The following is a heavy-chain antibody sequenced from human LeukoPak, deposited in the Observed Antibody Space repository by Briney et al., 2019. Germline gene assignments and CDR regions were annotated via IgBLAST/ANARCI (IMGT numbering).Heavy chain of an antibody. CDR2: ISSSSSTI. D-gene: IGHD2-21*01. CDR1: GFTFSSYS. V-gene: IGHV3-48*04. J-gene: IGHJ4*02. Sequence: GGSLRLSCAASGFTFSSYSMNWVRQAPGKGLEWVSYISSSSSTIYYADSVKGRFTISRDNAKSSLYLQMNSLRAEDTAVYYCARELWSDYWGQGTLVTVSS. CDR3: ARELWSDY.